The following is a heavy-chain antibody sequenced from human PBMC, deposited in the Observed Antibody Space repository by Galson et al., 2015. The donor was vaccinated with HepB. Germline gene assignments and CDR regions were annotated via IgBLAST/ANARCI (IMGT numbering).Heavy chain of an antibody. CDR2: MNPNSGNT. CDR1: GYTFTSYD. Sequence: SVKVSCKASGYTFTSYDINWVRQATGQGLEWMGWMNPNSGNTGYAQKFQGRVTMTRNTSISTAYMELSSLRSEDTAVYYCARVKGLYSSSWPSIDYWGQGTLVTVSS. V-gene: IGHV1-8*01. D-gene: IGHD6-13*01. CDR3: ARVKGLYSSSWPSIDY. J-gene: IGHJ4*02.